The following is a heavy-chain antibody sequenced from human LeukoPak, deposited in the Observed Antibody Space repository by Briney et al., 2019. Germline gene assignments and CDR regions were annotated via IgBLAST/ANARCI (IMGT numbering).Heavy chain of an antibody. CDR3: AKDLGGYCSSTSCLLLFDY. Sequence: PGGSLRLSCAASGFTFSSYAMSWVRQAPGKGLEWVSAISGSGGSTYYADSVKGRFTISRDNSKNTLYLQMNSLRAEDTAVYYCAKDLGGYCSSTSCLLLFDYWGQGTLVTVSS. V-gene: IGHV3-23*01. D-gene: IGHD2-2*01. J-gene: IGHJ4*02. CDR1: GFTFSSYA. CDR2: ISGSGGST.